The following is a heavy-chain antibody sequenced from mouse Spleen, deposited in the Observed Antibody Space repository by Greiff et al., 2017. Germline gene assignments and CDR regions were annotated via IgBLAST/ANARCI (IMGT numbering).Heavy chain of an antibody. CDR2: ISYDGSN. D-gene: IGHD2-4*01. V-gene: IGHV3-6*01. Sequence: VQLKESGPGLVKPSQSLSLTCSVTGYSITSGYYWNWIRQFPGNKLEWMGYISYDGSNNYNPSLKNRISITRDTSKNQFFLKLNSVTTEDTATYYCARDYDYAFAYWGQGTLVTVSA. CDR1: GYSITSGYY. CDR3: ARDYDYAFAY. J-gene: IGHJ3*01.